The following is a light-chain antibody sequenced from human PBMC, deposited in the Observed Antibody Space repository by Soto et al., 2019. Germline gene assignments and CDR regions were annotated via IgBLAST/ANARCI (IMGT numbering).Light chain of an antibody. CDR3: QQYATSLLT. J-gene: IGKJ4*01. V-gene: IGKV3-20*01. CDR2: GAL. Sequence: EMVLTRSPCTLSLFPGERATVSCRASQTISSSFLASYQQKPGLAARRLIYGALSSATGIPDRLSRSGSVAPFPLTTTRLELDDFALYYCQQYATSLLTLRGGTKGDI. CDR1: QTISSSF.